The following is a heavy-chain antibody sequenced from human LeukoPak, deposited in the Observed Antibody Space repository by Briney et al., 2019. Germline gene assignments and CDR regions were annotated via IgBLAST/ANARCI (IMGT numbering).Heavy chain of an antibody. CDR1: GFTFRSYT. D-gene: IGHD3-10*01. V-gene: IGHV3-30*14. CDR3: ARGHMVRGVMSGMDV. CDR2: ILYDGRTT. Sequence: GGSLRLSCAASGFTFRSYTMHWVRQAPGKGLEWVAVILYDGRTTNYAESVRGRFTISRENAKNSLYLQMNSLRAGDTAVYYCARGHMVRGVMSGMDVWGQGTTVTVSS. J-gene: IGHJ6*02.